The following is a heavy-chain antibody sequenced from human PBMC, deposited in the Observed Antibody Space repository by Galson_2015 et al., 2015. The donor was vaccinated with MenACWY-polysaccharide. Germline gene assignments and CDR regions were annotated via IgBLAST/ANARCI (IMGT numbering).Heavy chain of an antibody. D-gene: IGHD6-25*01. V-gene: IGHV3-23*01. CDR2: ISGSGGST. CDR3: AKRGGGLYSSGVGPENWFGP. Sequence: SLRLSCAASGFTFNNYAMSWVRQPPGKGLEWVSTISGSGGSTYYADSVKGRFTISRDNSKNTLYLQMNSLRAEDTAVYYCAKRGGGLYSSGVGPENWFGPWGQGTLVTVSS. CDR1: GFTFNNYA. J-gene: IGHJ5*02.